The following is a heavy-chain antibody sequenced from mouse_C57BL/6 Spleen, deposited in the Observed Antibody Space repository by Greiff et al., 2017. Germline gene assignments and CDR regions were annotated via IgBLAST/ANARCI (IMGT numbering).Heavy chain of an antibody. J-gene: IGHJ3*01. D-gene: IGHD1-1*01. CDR2: INPGSGGT. CDR1: GYAFTNYL. V-gene: IGHV1-54*01. Sequence: VQLQQSGAELVRPGTSVKVSCKASGYAFTNYLIEWVKQRPGQGLEWIGVINPGSGGTNYNEKFKGKATLTADKSSSTAYMQLSSLTSEDSAVYFCGDYYGSSAWFAYWGQGTLVTVSA. CDR3: GDYYGSSAWFAY.